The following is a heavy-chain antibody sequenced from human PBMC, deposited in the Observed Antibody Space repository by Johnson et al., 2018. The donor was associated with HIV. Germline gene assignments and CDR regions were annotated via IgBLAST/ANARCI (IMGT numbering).Heavy chain of an antibody. D-gene: IGHD6-19*01. CDR3: AKGITVAGMGDAFDI. Sequence: VQLVESGGALVQPGRSLRLSCVASGFTFEDYAMYWVRQAPGKGLEWVSGISWNSGSIGYADSVKGRFPISRDNGKNLLYLQMNSLRDEDTALYYCAKGITVAGMGDAFDIWGQGTMVIVSS. V-gene: IGHV3-9*01. CDR2: ISWNSGSI. J-gene: IGHJ3*02. CDR1: GFTFEDYA.